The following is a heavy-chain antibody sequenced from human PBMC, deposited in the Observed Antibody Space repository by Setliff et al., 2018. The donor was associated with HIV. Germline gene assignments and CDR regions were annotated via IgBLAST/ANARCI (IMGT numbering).Heavy chain of an antibody. V-gene: IGHV3-30*02. CDR1: GFTFSYYG. D-gene: IGHD6-13*01. CDR2: ILFDGTYK. J-gene: IGHJ4*02. CDR3: AKNLYSSIWSPLDY. Sequence: LRLSCAASGFTFSYYGVHWVRQAPGKGLDWVASILFDGTYKYYAASVKGRFTISRDNSKNTLFLQMGSLRTEDTAVYFCAKNLYSSIWSPLDYWGQGTLVTSPQ.